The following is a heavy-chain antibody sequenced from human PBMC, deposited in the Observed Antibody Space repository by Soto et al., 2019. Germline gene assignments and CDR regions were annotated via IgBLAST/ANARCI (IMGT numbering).Heavy chain of an antibody. V-gene: IGHV1-3*01. CDR1: GYTFSNYG. Sequence: ASVKVSCKASGYTFSNYGIHWVRQAPGQRLEWMGWINAGNGNTKYSEKFQGRVTMTRDTSASTAYMELSSLRSEDTAVYFCARSGYSSGWYHWYFDFWGRGTLVTVSS. J-gene: IGHJ2*01. D-gene: IGHD6-19*01. CDR3: ARSGYSSGWYHWYFDF. CDR2: INAGNGNT.